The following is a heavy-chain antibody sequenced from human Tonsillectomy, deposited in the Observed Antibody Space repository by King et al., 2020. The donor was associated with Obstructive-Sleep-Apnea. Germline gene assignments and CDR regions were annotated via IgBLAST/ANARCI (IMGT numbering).Heavy chain of an antibody. J-gene: IGHJ6*02. V-gene: IGHV1-18*01. D-gene: IGHD3-9*01. CDR2: ISAYNGNT. Sequence: VQLVESGAEVKKPGASVKVSCKASGYTFTSYGINWVRQAPGQGLEWMGWISAYNGNTNYAQKLKGRVTMTTDTSTSTAYMELRSLRSDDTAVYYCAKSATSYDTLTGYPPYYHYDMDVWGQGTTVTVSS. CDR3: AKSATSYDTLTGYPPYYHYDMDV. CDR1: GYTFTSYG.